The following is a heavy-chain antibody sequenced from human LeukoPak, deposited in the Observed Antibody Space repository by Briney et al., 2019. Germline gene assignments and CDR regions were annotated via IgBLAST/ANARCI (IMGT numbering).Heavy chain of an antibody. Sequence: SETLSLTCAVYGGSFSGYYWSWIRQPPGKGLEWIGEINHSGSTNYNPSLKSRVTISVDTSKNQFSLKLSSVTAADTAVYYCARGPKKAPRSGYPYYYYGMDVWGQGTTVTVSS. V-gene: IGHV4-34*01. J-gene: IGHJ6*02. D-gene: IGHD3-3*01. CDR3: ARGPKKAPRSGYPYYYYGMDV. CDR2: INHSGST. CDR1: GGSFSGYY.